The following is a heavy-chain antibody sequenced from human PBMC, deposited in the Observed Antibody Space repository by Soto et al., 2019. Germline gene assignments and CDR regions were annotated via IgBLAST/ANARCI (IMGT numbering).Heavy chain of an antibody. J-gene: IGHJ6*03. V-gene: IGHV1-8*01. CDR1: GYTFTSYD. CDR3: ARVLSSWYGPYYYSYMDV. D-gene: IGHD6-13*01. Sequence: QVQLVQSGAEVKKPGASVKVSCKASGYTFTSYDINWVRQATGQGLEWMGWMNPNSGNTGYAQKFQGRATMTKNTSISTAYMELSRLRSDDTAVYYCARVLSSWYGPYYYSYMDVWGKGTTVTDSS. CDR2: MNPNSGNT.